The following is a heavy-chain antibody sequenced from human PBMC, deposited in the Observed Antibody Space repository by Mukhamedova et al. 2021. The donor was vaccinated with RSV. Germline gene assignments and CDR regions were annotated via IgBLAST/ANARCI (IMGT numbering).Heavy chain of an antibody. CDR3: AREEYYERGGYYSTSYFYNGMDV. CDR2: IRSSDSSI. Sequence: WVRQAPGKGLEWLSHIRSSDSSIYYADSVRGRFTISRDNAKNSLYLQMNSLRAEDTAVYYCAREEYYERGGYYSTSYFYNGMDVWG. D-gene: IGHD3-22*01. V-gene: IGHV3-48*03. J-gene: IGHJ6*02.